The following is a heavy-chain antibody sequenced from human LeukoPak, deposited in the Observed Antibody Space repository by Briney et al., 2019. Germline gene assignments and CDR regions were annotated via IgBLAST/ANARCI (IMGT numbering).Heavy chain of an antibody. V-gene: IGHV1-2*02. Sequence: ASVKVSCKASGYTFTGYYMHWVRQAPGQGHELMGWINPNSGGTNYAQNFQGRVTITRDTSISTAYMELSRLRSDDTAVYYCARVTRTTVTTPGYWGQGTLVTVSS. CDR2: INPNSGGT. D-gene: IGHD4-11*01. J-gene: IGHJ4*02. CDR1: GYTFTGYY. CDR3: ARVTRTTVTTPGY.